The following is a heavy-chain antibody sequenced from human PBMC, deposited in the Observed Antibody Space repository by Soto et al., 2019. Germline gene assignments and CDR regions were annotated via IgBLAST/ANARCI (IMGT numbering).Heavy chain of an antibody. CDR3: ARYDSSGYYIDY. V-gene: IGHV3-11*06. CDR2: ISSSSTYI. D-gene: IGHD3-22*01. J-gene: IGHJ4*01. CDR1: VFTFSDYY. Sequence: PGVSLRLSCAASVFTFSDYYMSWVRQAPGEGLEWLSYISSSSTYINYADSVKGRFTISRDNAKNSLYLQMNSLRAEDTAVYYCARYDSSGYYIDYWGQGTLVTVSS.